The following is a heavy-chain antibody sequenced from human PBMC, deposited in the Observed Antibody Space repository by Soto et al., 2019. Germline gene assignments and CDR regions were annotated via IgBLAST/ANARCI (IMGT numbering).Heavy chain of an antibody. CDR2: ISNDGTKK. D-gene: IGHD4-4*01. CDR3: ARDVAMPTGLGLGY. V-gene: IGHV3-30*03. J-gene: IGHJ4*02. CDR1: GFAFTNYG. Sequence: GGSLRLSCAASGFAFTNYGFHWVRQAPGKGLEWVAHISNDGTKKFYADSVKGRFTISRDNSETTVYLHLTSLRPDGTALFYCARDVAMPTGLGLGYWGQGTLVTVSS.